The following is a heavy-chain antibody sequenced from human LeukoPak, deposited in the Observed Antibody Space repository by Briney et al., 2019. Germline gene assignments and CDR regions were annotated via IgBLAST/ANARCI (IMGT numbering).Heavy chain of an antibody. CDR2: INHSGST. Sequence: PSETLSLTCTVSGGSISSSSYYWGWIRQPPGKGLEWIGEINHSGSTNYNPSLKSRVTISVDTSKNQFSLKLSSVTAADTAVYYCARARITIFGVVYYYYGMDVWGQGTTVTVSS. CDR1: GGSISSSSYY. J-gene: IGHJ6*02. CDR3: ARARITIFGVVYYYYGMDV. D-gene: IGHD3-3*01. V-gene: IGHV4-39*07.